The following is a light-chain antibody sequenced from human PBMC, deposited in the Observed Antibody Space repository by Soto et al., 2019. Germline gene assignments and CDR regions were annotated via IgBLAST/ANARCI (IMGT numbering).Light chain of an antibody. Sequence: EIVLTQSPGTLSLSPGERATLSCRASQSVSRSLAWYQQKPGQAPRLLIYDASNRATGIPARFSGSGSGTDFTLTISSVEPEDSAVYYCQQYGRTFGQGTRWIS. J-gene: IGKJ1*01. CDR3: QQYGRT. CDR2: DAS. V-gene: IGKV3-20*01. CDR1: QSVSRS.